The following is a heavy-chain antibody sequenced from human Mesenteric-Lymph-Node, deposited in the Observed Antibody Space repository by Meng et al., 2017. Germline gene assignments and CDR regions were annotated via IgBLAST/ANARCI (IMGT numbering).Heavy chain of an antibody. J-gene: IGHJ4*02. D-gene: IGHD3-10*01. CDR3: ARDYHYYGSGSYPGY. CDR1: GFTFSAYS. V-gene: IGHV3-21*01. Sequence: GESLKISCAASGFTFSAYSMNWVRQAPGKGLEWVAVISSGGSYIFYADSVRGRFTISRDNAKNSLYLQMNSLRAEDTAVYYCARDYHYYGSGSYPGYWGQGTLVTVSS. CDR2: ISSGGSYI.